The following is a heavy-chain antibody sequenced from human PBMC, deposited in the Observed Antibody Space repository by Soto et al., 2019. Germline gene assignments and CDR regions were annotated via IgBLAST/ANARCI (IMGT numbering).Heavy chain of an antibody. CDR2: IYYTAST. Sequence: QVQLQESGPGLVKPSETLSLTCTVSGGSISSYNWCWIRQPPGKGLAWMGYIYYTASTNYNPSLKSRVSTSVDTPKNQFALNLSSVTAADTGGYYCARESITIVRGVIWYFQLWGRGTLVPVSS. CDR3: ARESITIVRGVIWYFQL. J-gene: IGHJ2*01. D-gene: IGHD3-10*01. CDR1: GGSISSYN. V-gene: IGHV4-59*13.